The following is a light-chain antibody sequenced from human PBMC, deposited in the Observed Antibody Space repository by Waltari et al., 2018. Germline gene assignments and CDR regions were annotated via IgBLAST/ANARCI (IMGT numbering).Light chain of an antibody. CDR1: QSVSSF. CDR3: QQRSNWPRT. CDR2: TTS. V-gene: IGKV3-11*01. J-gene: IGKJ1*01. Sequence: EIVLTQSPATLSLSTGESTPIPCRASQSVSSFLAWYQQKPGHAPILLIDTTSNRATGIPGRFSGSGSGTDFTLTISSLEPEDFAVYYCQQRSNWPRTFGQGTKVEIK.